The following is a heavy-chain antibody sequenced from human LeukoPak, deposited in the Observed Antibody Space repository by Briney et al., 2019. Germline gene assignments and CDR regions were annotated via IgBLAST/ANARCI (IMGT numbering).Heavy chain of an antibody. V-gene: IGHV4-61*02. CDR2: IYTSGST. CDR3: ARDRGGIWEFDY. Sequence: SETLSLTCTVSGGSISSGDYYWSWIRQPAGKGLEWIGRIYTSGSTNYNPSLKSRVTISVDTSKNQFSLKLSSVTAADTAVYYCARDRGGIWEFDYWGQGTLVTVSS. CDR1: GGSISSGDYY. J-gene: IGHJ4*02. D-gene: IGHD6-13*01.